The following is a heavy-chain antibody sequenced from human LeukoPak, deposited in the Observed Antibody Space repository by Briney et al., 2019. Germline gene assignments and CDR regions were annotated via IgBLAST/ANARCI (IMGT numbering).Heavy chain of an antibody. D-gene: IGHD1-26*01. CDR1: GFSFSSYR. Sequence: GASLRLSCAGSGFSFSSYRMNWVRQAPGKGLEWVSFISGTSTTIDYADSVKGRFTISRDNAQNSLYLQMNSLRGEDTAVYYCATSGNYSFDYWGQGTLVTVCS. CDR2: ISGTSTTI. CDR3: ATSGNYSFDY. V-gene: IGHV3-48*01. J-gene: IGHJ4*02.